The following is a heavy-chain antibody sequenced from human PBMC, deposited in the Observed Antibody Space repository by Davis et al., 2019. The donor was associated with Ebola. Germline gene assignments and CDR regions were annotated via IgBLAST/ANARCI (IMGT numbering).Heavy chain of an antibody. J-gene: IGHJ6*04. CDR1: GYTFTSYA. D-gene: IGHD3-22*01. CDR3: AREVVVVITTQYYYYGMDV. CDR2: INTNTGNP. V-gene: IGHV7-4-1*02. Sequence: ASVKVSCKASGYTFTSYAMNWVRQAPGQGLEWMGWINTNTGNPTYAQGFTGRFVFSLDTSVSTAYLQISSLKAEDTAVYYCAREVVVVITTQYYYYGMDVWGKGTTVTVSS.